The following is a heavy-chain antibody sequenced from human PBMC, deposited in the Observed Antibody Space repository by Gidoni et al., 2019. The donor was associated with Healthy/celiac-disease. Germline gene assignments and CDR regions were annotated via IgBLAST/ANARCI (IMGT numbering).Heavy chain of an antibody. V-gene: IGHV4-4*02. Sequence: QVQLQESGPGLVKPSGTLTLTCTDSGGSISRSNWWSWVRKPPGKGLEWIGEIYHSGSTNYNPSFESLVTISVDKSKHHFSLKLSSVTAADTAVYYCASLGASAFDIWCQGTMVTVSS. D-gene: IGHD1-26*01. CDR1: GGSISRSNW. CDR2: IYHSGST. J-gene: IGHJ3*02. CDR3: ASLGASAFDI.